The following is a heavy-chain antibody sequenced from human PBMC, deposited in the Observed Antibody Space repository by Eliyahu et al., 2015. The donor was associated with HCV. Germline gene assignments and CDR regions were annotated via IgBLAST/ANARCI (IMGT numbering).Heavy chain of an antibody. Sequence: QVTLKESGPVLVKPTETLTLTCSVSGFSLTDPRVGVSWIRQPPGKPLEWLAHIFSNDEKAYRTSLKNRVSIAKDTSKGQVLLVMTNMEPVDTGTYYCAQMRSPTGTQNDFWSGYSNQWGQGTLVTVSS. CDR3: AQMRSPTGTQNDFWSGYSNQ. V-gene: IGHV2-26*01. J-gene: IGHJ4*02. CDR1: GFSLTDPRVG. CDR2: IFSNDEK. D-gene: IGHD3-3*01.